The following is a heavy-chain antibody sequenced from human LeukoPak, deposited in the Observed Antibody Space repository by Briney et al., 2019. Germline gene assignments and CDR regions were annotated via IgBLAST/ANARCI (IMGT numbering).Heavy chain of an antibody. D-gene: IGHD3-22*01. CDR2: INPNNGGT. Sequence: ASVKVSCKASGYTFTGYSIHWVRQAPGQGLEWMGRINPNNGGTNYAQKFQGRVTMTRDMSMSTAYMELSRLRSVDTAVYYCAGEDNSSGYRPFDIWGQGTMVTVPS. V-gene: IGHV1-2*06. J-gene: IGHJ3*02. CDR1: GYTFTGYS. CDR3: AGEDNSSGYRPFDI.